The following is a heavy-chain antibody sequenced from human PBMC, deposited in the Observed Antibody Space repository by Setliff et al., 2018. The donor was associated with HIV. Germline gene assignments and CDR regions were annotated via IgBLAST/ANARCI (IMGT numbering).Heavy chain of an antibody. V-gene: IGHV6-1*01. CDR2: IYYNSRWNY. J-gene: IGHJ4*02. CDR1: GDFVSSDRAA. CDR3: ARVFRNLPDY. D-gene: IGHD1-1*01. Sequence: SQTLSLTCAISGDFVSSDRAAWNWIRQSPSRGLEWLGRIYYNSRWNYDYAASVESRITITSDTSKNQLSLHLTSVTPEDTAVYYCARVFRNLPDYWGQGTLVTSPQ.